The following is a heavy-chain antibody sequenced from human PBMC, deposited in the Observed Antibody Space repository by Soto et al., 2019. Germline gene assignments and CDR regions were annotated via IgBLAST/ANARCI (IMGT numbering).Heavy chain of an antibody. Sequence: GGSLRLSGAASVFILSDHYVDWVRQAPGKGLEWVGRSAFKAHSYTAQYAAAVKGRFTISRSDSESSLYLQMNSLRTDDTALYYCTRDFGGIWGQGTTVTVSS. CDR1: VFILSDHY. J-gene: IGHJ6*02. V-gene: IGHV3-72*01. CDR3: TRDFGGI. D-gene: IGHD3-10*01. CDR2: SAFKAHSYTA.